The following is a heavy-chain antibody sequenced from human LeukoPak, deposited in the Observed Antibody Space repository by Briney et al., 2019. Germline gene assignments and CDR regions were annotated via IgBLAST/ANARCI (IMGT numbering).Heavy chain of an antibody. CDR3: ATGGTKTATGRMGY. D-gene: IGHD1-1*01. V-gene: IGHV3-30*03. CDR2: MSYDGSNK. CDR1: GFALSSSG. Sequence: GGSLRLSCAASGFALSSSGMHWVRQAPGKGLEWVAVMSYDGSNKYYADSVEGRFTVSRDNSTKNTLYLQMNSLRAEDTAVYYCATGGTKTATGRMGYWGQGTLVTVSS. J-gene: IGHJ4*02.